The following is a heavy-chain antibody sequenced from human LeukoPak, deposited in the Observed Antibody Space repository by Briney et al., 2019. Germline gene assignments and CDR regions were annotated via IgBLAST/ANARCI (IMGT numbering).Heavy chain of an antibody. J-gene: IGHJ4*02. CDR1: GYTLTELS. CDR2: FDPEDGET. CDR3: ATGGLRFLEWSTYIGDY. V-gene: IGHV1-24*01. D-gene: IGHD3-3*01. Sequence: ASVKVSCKVSGYTLTELSMHWVRQAPGKGLEWMGGFDPEDGETIYAQKFQGRVTMTEDTSTDTAYMELSSLRSEDTAVYYCATGGLRFLEWSTYIGDYWGQGTLVTVSP.